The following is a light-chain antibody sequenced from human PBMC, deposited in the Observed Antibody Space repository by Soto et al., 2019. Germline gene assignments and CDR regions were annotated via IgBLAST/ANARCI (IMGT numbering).Light chain of an antibody. CDR1: QSISSW. V-gene: IGKV1-5*01. CDR3: QQYNSYRT. Sequence: DIQMTQSPSTLSACVGDRVTITCRASQSISSWLAWYQQKPGKAPKLLIYDASSLESGVPSRFSGSGSGTEFTLTISSLQPDDFATYYCQQYNSYRTFGQGAKVDIK. J-gene: IGKJ1*01. CDR2: DAS.